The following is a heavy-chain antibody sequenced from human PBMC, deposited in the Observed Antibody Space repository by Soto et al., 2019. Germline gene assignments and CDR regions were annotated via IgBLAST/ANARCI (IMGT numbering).Heavy chain of an antibody. V-gene: IGHV4-31*03. CDR2: IYYSGST. Sequence: QVQLQESGPGLVKPSQTLSLTCTVSGGSISSGGYYWSWIRQHPGKSLEWIGYIYYSGSTYYTPSLKRRVTISVDTSKNQFSLKLSSVTAEDTAVYYCARGGYCSSTSCYTKNWFDPWGQGTLVTVSS. J-gene: IGHJ5*02. D-gene: IGHD2-2*02. CDR1: GGSISSGGYY. CDR3: ARGGYCSSTSCYTKNWFDP.